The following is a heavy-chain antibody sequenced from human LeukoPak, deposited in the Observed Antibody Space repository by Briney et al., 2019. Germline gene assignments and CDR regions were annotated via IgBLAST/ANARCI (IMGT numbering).Heavy chain of an antibody. CDR1: GYTLISYG. Sequence: ASVKVSCKASGYTLISYGISWVRQAPGQGLEWMGWISAYNGNTNYAQKLQGRVTMTTDTSTSTAYMELRSLRSDDTAVYYCARDFSHSLTYYYDSSGYFPFDYWGQGTLVTVSS. D-gene: IGHD3-22*01. CDR2: ISAYNGNT. CDR3: ARDFSHSLTYYYDSSGYFPFDY. V-gene: IGHV1-18*01. J-gene: IGHJ4*02.